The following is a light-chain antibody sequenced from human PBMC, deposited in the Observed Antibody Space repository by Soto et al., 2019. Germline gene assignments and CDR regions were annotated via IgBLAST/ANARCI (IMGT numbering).Light chain of an antibody. CDR1: QDISRY. J-gene: IGKJ3*01. CDR3: LQRTIWPRT. V-gene: IGKV3-11*01. Sequence: EIVLTQSPGTLSLSPGERATLSCRASQDISRYLAWYQQRPGQPTRLLISDASTRATGTPARFSGSGSGTDFTLTISSLEPEDFAVYYCLQRTIWPRTFGPGTKVDI. CDR2: DAS.